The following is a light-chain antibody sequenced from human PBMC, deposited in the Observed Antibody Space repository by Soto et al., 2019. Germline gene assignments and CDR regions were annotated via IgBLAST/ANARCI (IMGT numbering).Light chain of an antibody. CDR2: KAS. J-gene: IGKJ1*01. CDR3: QQYNSAWT. V-gene: IGKV1-5*03. CDR1: QSISSW. Sequence: DIQMTQSPSTLSASVGDRVTITCRASQSISSWLAWYQQKPGKAPKLLIYKASSLESGVPTRFSGSGSGTEFTLTSSSLQPDVFATYYCQQYNSAWTFGQGTKVEIK.